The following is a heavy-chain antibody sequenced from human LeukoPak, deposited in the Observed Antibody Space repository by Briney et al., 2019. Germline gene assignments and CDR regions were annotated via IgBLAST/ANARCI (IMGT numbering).Heavy chain of an antibody. CDR1: GFTFNSHS. J-gene: IGHJ6*04. D-gene: IGHD3-16*02. V-gene: IGHV3-21*01. Sequence: PGGSLRLSCAASGFTFNSHSMNWVRQAPGKGLEWVSPISSSSSYTFYADSVKGRFTISRDNAQNSLYLQMNSLRAEDTAVYYCARDWSHRILDVWGKGTTVTVSS. CDR2: ISSSSSYT. CDR3: ARDWSHRILDV.